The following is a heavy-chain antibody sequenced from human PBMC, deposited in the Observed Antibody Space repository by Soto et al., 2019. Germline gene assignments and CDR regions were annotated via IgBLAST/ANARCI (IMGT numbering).Heavy chain of an antibody. J-gene: IGHJ3*01. CDR2: ISGSGGST. V-gene: IGHV3-23*01. D-gene: IGHD3-3*01. CDR1: GFTFSSYA. CDR3: AKDTEITIIGVVIFDAVDC. Sequence: GGSLRLSCAASGFTFSSYAMSWVRQAPGKGLEWVSAISGSGGSTYYADSVKGRFTISRDNSKNTLYLQLNSLRAKDTDVYYFAKDTEITIIGVVIFDAVDCWGQGTMVTVSS.